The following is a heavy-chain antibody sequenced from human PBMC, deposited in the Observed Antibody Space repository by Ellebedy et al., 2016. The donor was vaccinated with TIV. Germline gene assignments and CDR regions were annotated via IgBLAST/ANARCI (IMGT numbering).Heavy chain of an antibody. CDR3: ARAGYYGSGSDSLDY. Sequence: SETLSLXXTVSGGSISSYYWSWIRQPPGKGLEWIGYIYYSGSTNYNPSLKSRVTISVDTSKNQFSLKLSSVTAADTAVYYCARAGYYGSGSDSLDYWGQGTLVTVSS. D-gene: IGHD3-10*01. CDR2: IYYSGST. V-gene: IGHV4-59*01. J-gene: IGHJ4*02. CDR1: GGSISSYY.